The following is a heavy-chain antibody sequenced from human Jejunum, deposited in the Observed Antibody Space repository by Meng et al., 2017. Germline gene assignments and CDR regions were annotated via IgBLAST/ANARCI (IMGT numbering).Heavy chain of an antibody. D-gene: IGHD3-22*01. V-gene: IGHV4-61*01. Sequence: AQLQEAGPGLVRPSGTLPPTCTISGGSVNSGSYYWSWIRQPPGKGLEWIGYMYFSGSTNYNASLKSRVTISVDTSKKQFSLKLTSVTAADTAVYYCARGHFDKYFDSWGQGTLVTVSS. CDR1: GGSVNSGSYY. CDR3: ARGHFDKYFDS. CDR2: MYFSGST. J-gene: IGHJ4*02.